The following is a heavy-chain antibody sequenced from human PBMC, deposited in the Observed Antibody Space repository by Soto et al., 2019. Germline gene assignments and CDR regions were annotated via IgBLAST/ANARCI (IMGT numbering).Heavy chain of an antibody. J-gene: IGHJ6*02. CDR1: GGSFSGYY. CDR2: INHSGST. D-gene: IGHD3-16*01. Sequence: QVQLQQWGAGLLKPSETLSLTCAVYGGSFSGYYWSWIRQPPGKGLEWIGEINHSGSTNYNPSLKSRVTISVDTSKNQFSLKLSSVTAADTAVYYCARGGVYPSHYGMDVWGQGTTVTVSS. CDR3: ARGGVYPSHYGMDV. V-gene: IGHV4-34*01.